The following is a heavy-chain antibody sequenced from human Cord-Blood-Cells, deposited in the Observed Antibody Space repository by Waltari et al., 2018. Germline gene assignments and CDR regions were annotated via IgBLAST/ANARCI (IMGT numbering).Heavy chain of an antibody. CDR3: ARFGSWFDP. V-gene: IGHV4-39*01. J-gene: IGHJ5*02. Sequence: QLQLQESGPGLVKPSETLSLTCTVSGGSISSSSYYWGWIRQPPGKGLEWIGSIYYSGSTYYNPSLKRRVTISVDTSKNQFSLKLRSVTAADTAVYYCARFGSWFDPWGQGTLVTVSS. CDR1: GGSISSSSYY. D-gene: IGHD2-15*01. CDR2: IYYSGST.